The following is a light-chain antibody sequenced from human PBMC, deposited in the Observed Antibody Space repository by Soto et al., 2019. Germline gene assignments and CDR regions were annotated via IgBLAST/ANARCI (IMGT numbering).Light chain of an antibody. CDR2: GAS. CDR3: QQYGNPPPNA. Sequence: ERVFTQSAGALSLSTGETTTLSCRASQSVSSSYLAWYQQKTGQAPRVLIHGASSRATGIPDRFSGSGSGTDFTLTISRLESEDFAVYFCQQYGNPPPNAFGQGTKVDIK. CDR1: QSVSSSY. J-gene: IGKJ2*01. V-gene: IGKV3-20*01.